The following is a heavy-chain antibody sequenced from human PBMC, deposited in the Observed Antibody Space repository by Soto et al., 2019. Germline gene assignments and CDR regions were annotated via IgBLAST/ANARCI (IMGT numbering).Heavy chain of an antibody. CDR2: INPNSGGT. CDR3: ARGGVVVPAAIPLYFYYYGMDV. J-gene: IGHJ6*02. V-gene: IGHV1-2*02. Sequence: GASVKVSCKASGYTFTGYYMHWVRQAPGQGLEWMGWINPNSGGTNYAQKFQGRVTMTRDTSISTAYMELRRLSSDDTAVYYCARGGVVVPAAIPLYFYYYGMDVWGQGTTVTVSS. D-gene: IGHD2-2*02. CDR1: GYTFTGYY.